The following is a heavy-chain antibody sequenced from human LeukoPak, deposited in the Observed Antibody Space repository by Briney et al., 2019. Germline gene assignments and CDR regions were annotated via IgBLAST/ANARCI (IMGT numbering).Heavy chain of an antibody. CDR2: IYPGDSDT. D-gene: IGHD3-3*01. CDR3: ARLGVLRFLEWFPRFFDY. V-gene: IGHV5-51*01. J-gene: IGHJ4*02. Sequence: GASLQISCKGPGYRFTSYWMGCVRQMPGKGLEWMGIIYPGDSDTRYSPSFQGQVTLSADKSISTAYLQWSSLKASDTAMYYCARLGVLRFLEWFPRFFDYWGQGTLVTVSS. CDR1: GYRFTSYW.